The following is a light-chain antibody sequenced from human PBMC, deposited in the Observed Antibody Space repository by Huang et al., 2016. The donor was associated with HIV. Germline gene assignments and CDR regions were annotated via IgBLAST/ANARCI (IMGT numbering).Light chain of an antibody. CDR1: QSVSSY. CDR3: QQRSNGIT. Sequence: EIVLTQSPSTLSLSPGERATLACRASQSVSSYLAWYQQKPGQAPRLLIYDASNRATCIPARFSGRGSGTDFTLTISSLEPEDFAVYYCQQRSNGITFGQGTRLEIK. CDR2: DAS. V-gene: IGKV3-11*01. J-gene: IGKJ5*01.